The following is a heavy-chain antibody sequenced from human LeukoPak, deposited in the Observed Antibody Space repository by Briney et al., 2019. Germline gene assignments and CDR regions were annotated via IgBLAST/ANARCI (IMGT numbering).Heavy chain of an antibody. Sequence: SETLSLTCTVSGGSISSYYWSWIRQPPGKGLEWIGYIYYTGSTNYNPSLKSRVTMSVDTSKNQFSLKLSSVTAADTAVYYCARESGYYYDSSGYYGYWGQGTLVTVSS. D-gene: IGHD3-22*01. CDR2: IYYTGST. CDR1: GGSISSYY. V-gene: IGHV4-59*01. CDR3: ARESGYYYDSSGYYGY. J-gene: IGHJ4*02.